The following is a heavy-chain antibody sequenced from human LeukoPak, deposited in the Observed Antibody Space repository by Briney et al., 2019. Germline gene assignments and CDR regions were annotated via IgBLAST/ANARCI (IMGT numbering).Heavy chain of an antibody. V-gene: IGHV4-59*12. J-gene: IGHJ6*02. CDR2: IYYSGST. Sequence: SETLSLTCTVSGGSISSYYWSWIRQPPGKGLEWIGYIYYSGSTNYNPSLKSRVTISVDTSKNQFSLKLSSVTAADTAVYYCARESGYEVARTSYYYYYYGMDVWGQGTTVTASS. CDR1: GGSISSYY. CDR3: ARESGYEVARTSYYYYYYGMDV. D-gene: IGHD5-12*01.